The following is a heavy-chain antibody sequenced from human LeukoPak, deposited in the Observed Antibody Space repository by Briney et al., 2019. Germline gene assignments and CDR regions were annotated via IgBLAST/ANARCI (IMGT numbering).Heavy chain of an antibody. V-gene: IGHV4-59*01. CDR1: GGSISSYY. CDR2: IYYSGST. D-gene: IGHD6-6*01. J-gene: IGHJ3*02. CDR3: ARDRLTQYSRPHDAFDI. Sequence: SETLSLTCTVSGGSISSYYWSWIRQPPGKGLEWIGYIYYSGSTNYNPSLKSRVTISVYTSKNQFSLKLSSVTAADTAVYYCARDRLTQYSRPHDAFDIWGQGTMVTVSS.